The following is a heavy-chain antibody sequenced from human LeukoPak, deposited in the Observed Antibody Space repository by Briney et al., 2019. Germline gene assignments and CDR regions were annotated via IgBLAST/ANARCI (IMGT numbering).Heavy chain of an antibody. V-gene: IGHV1-18*01. CDR3: ARLSGNYYIFDY. J-gene: IGHJ4*02. CDR1: GYTFTNYG. CDR2: ITTYNGYT. D-gene: IGHD1-26*01. Sequence: ASVKVSCKASGYTFTNYGISWMRQAPGQGLDWLGCITTYNGYTNYAQKFQGRVTMTTDTSTSTAYMKLRSPRSDDAAVYYCARLSGNYYIFDYWGQGTLVTVSS.